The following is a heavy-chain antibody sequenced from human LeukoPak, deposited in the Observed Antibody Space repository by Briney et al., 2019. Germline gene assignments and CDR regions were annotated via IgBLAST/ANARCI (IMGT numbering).Heavy chain of an antibody. CDR3: AKIFPAADY. D-gene: IGHD2-2*01. CDR2: ISYDGSNK. J-gene: IGHJ4*02. Sequence: GGSLRLSCAASGFTFSSYAMHWVRQAPGKGLEWVAVISYDGSNKYYADSVKGRFTISRDNAKSSLYLQMNSLRAEDTAVYYWAKIFPAADYGGREPRVTVSS. V-gene: IGHV3-30-3*02. CDR1: GFTFSSYA.